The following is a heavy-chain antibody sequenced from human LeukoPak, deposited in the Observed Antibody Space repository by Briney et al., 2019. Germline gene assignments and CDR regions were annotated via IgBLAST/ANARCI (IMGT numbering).Heavy chain of an antibody. J-gene: IGHJ6*02. D-gene: IGHD3-3*01. CDR1: GGSISSYY. Sequence: SETLSLTCTVSGGSISSYYWSWIRQPPGKGLEWIGYIYYSGSTNYNPSLKSRVTISVDTSKNQFSLKLSSVTAADTAVYYCARASITIFGVVANYYYYYGMDVWGQGTTVTVSS. V-gene: IGHV4-59*12. CDR3: ARASITIFGVVANYYYYYGMDV. CDR2: IYYSGST.